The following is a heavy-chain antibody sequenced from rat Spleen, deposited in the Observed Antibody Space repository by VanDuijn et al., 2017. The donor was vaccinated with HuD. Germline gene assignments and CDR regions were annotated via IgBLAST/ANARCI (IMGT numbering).Heavy chain of an antibody. J-gene: IGHJ2*01. V-gene: IGHV2-32*01. D-gene: IGHD2-7*01. CDR2: MWSDGDT. Sequence: QVQLKESGPGLVQPSHTLSLTCTVSGFSLISYSVSWVRQPPGKGLEWMGIMWSDGDTSYNSALKSRLSISRDTSKSQVFLKMNSLQTEDIATYYCAREDIKFGFDFWGQGLKVTVSS. CDR1: GFSLISYS. CDR3: AREDIKFGFDF.